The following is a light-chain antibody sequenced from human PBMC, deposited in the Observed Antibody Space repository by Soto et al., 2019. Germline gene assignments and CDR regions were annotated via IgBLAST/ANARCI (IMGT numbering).Light chain of an antibody. J-gene: IGLJ3*02. CDR1: SSNIGSNT. CDR3: AAWDDSLNEV. CDR2: NNN. Sequence: QSVLTQPPSASGTPGQRVTISCSGSSSNIGSNTVNWYQHLPGTAPKLLIYNNNQRPSGVPDRFSGSKSGTSASLAISGLQSEDEADYYCAAWDDSLNEVFGGGTQLTVL. V-gene: IGLV1-44*01.